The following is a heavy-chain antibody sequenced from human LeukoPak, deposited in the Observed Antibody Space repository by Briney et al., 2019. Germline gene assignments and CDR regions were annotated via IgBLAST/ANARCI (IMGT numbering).Heavy chain of an antibody. CDR3: AKMDYYDSSGYYRPFDY. J-gene: IGHJ4*02. D-gene: IGHD3-22*01. Sequence: GGSLRLSCAASGFTFSRYSMNWVRQAPGKGLEWVSSISISSNYIYYADSVKGRFTISRDNSKNTLYLQMNSLRAEDTAVYYCAKMDYYDSSGYYRPFDYWGQGTLVTVSS. CDR2: ISISSNYI. CDR1: GFTFSRYS. V-gene: IGHV3-21*01.